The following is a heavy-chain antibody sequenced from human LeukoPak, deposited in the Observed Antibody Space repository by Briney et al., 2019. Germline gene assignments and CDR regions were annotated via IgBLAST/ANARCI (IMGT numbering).Heavy chain of an antibody. CDR3: ARDRYCSGGSCYGADY. V-gene: IGHV1-3*03. D-gene: IGHD2-15*01. Sequence: ASVKVSCKASGYTFTSYAMHWVRQAPGQRLEWMGWINAGNGNTKYSQEFQGRVTITRDTSASTAYMELSSLRSEDMAVYYCARDRYCSGGSCYGADYWGQGTLVTVSS. CDR2: INAGNGNT. J-gene: IGHJ4*02. CDR1: GYTFTSYA.